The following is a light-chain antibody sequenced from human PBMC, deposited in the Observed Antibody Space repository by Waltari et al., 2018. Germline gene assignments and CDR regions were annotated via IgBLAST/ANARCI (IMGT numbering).Light chain of an antibody. CDR3: QQYGSSPRIT. V-gene: IGKV3-20*01. J-gene: IGKJ5*01. CDR2: GAS. CDR1: QSVSSSY. Sequence: EIVLTQSPGTLSLSPGERATLSCRASQSVSSSYLAWYQQKPGQAPRLLIYGASSRATGIPDRFSGSGSGTDFTLTIRRLEPEDFAVYYCQQYGSSPRITFGQWTRLEIK.